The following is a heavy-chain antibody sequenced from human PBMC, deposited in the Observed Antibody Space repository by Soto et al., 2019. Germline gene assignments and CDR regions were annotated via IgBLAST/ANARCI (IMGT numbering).Heavy chain of an antibody. Sequence: PSETLSLTCSVSGGSVSYNSYYWGWIRQPPGKGLEWVGGIFYTGTTYYSPSLKDRVSISVDTSKNSFSLNLTSVTAADTAVYYCARRYAPRYSSGNNHFDLWGQGTLVTVSS. CDR1: GGSVSYNSYY. CDR3: ARRYAPRYSSGNNHFDL. V-gene: IGHV4-39*01. J-gene: IGHJ4*02. CDR2: IFYTGTT. D-gene: IGHD6-19*01.